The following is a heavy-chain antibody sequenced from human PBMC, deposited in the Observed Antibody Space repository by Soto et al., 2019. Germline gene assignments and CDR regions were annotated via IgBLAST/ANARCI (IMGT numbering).Heavy chain of an antibody. D-gene: IGHD2-2*01. Sequence: GATVKVSCKASAYSFTTYHIHWVRQAPGQGLEWMGLINPDAGATNYAQRFQGRLRLTRDTSTSTVYMELRSLRFDDTAVYYCAXGDIVLVPASEGNWFDPWGQGTLVTVSS. J-gene: IGHJ5*02. CDR2: INPDAGAT. CDR3: AXGDIVLVPASEGNWFDP. CDR1: AYSFTTYH. V-gene: IGHV1-46*01.